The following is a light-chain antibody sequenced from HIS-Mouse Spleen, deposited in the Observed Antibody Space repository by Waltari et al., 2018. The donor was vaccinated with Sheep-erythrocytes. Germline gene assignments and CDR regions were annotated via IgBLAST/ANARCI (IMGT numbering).Light chain of an antibody. V-gene: IGKV4-1*01. CDR1: QSVLYSSNNKNS. CDR2: WAS. J-gene: IGKJ4*01. CDR3: QQYYSTLT. Sequence: DIVMTQSRASLAVSLCERASIHCKSSQSVLYSSNNKNSLTWYQQKPGQPPKLLIYWASTRESGVPDRFSGSGSGTDFTLTISSLQAEDVAVYYCQQYYSTLTFGGGTKVEIK.